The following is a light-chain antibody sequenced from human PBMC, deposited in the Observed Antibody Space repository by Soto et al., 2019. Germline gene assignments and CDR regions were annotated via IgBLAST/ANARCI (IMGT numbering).Light chain of an antibody. V-gene: IGLV6-57*01. CDR3: QSYDGRDVL. Sequence: NFMLTQPHSVSASPGKTVTISCTRSSGSIASKDVQWYQQRPGSSPNTVIYEDDQRPSGVPDRFSGSIDSSSNSASLTISGLKTEDEADYYCQSYDGRDVLFGGGTKLTVL. J-gene: IGLJ2*01. CDR1: SGSIASKD. CDR2: EDD.